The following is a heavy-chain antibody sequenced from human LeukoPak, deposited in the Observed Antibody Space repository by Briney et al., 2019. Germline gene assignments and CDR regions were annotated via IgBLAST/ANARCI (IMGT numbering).Heavy chain of an antibody. CDR1: GYTFTSYG. J-gene: IGHJ4*02. Sequence: ASVRVSCKASGYTFTSYGISWVRQAPGQGLEWMGWISAYNGNTNYAQTLKGRVTITTDTSTSTAYMHLRSLRSDDTAVYYCARVMIFWYSSSWEQIDSWGQGTLVTVSS. CDR2: ISAYNGNT. CDR3: ARVMIFWYSSSWEQIDS. V-gene: IGHV1-18*01. D-gene: IGHD6-13*01.